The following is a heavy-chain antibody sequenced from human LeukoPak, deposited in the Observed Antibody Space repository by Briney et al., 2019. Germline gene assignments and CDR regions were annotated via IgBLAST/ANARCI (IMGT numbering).Heavy chain of an antibody. CDR2: IYSGGRT. V-gene: IGHV3-53*01. CDR3: AIYDSSGYYNY. CDR1: GGSISSGGYY. Sequence: LSLTCTVSGGSISSGGYYWSWVRQAPGKGLEWVSVIYSGGRTFYADSVKGRFTISRDNSKNTLYLQMNSLKAEDTAVYYCAIYDSSGYYNYWGQGTLVTVSS. J-gene: IGHJ4*02. D-gene: IGHD3-22*01.